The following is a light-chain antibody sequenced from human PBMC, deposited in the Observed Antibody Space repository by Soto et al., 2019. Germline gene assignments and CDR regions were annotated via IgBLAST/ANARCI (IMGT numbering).Light chain of an antibody. CDR2: GVS. CDR3: QQYGSSPPIT. Sequence: IVLTQSPGTLSLSPGERATLSCRAIQTGSNSYLAWYQQKSGQAPRLLIYGVSTRATGTPDRFSGSGSGTEFTLTIRRLEPEDFAVYYCQQYGSSPPITFGQGTRLEIK. V-gene: IGKV3-20*01. J-gene: IGKJ5*01. CDR1: QTGSNSY.